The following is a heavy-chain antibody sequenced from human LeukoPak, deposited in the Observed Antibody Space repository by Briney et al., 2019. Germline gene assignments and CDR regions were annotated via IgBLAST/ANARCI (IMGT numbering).Heavy chain of an antibody. V-gene: IGHV4-34*01. CDR2: INHSGST. CDR3: ARGPDWGSHFAWFAP. J-gene: IGHJ5*02. CDR1: GGSFSGFY. Sequence: SETLSLTCAVYGGSFSGFYWSWVRQPPRKGLEWIGEINHSGSTHYNPSFKSRVTILVDTSRNQFSLKLTSVTAADTAVYYCARGPDWGSHFAWFAPWGRALLVTVSS. D-gene: IGHD3-16*01.